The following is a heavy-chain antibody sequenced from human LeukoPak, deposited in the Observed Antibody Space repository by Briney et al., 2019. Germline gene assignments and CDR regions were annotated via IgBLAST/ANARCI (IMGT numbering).Heavy chain of an antibody. D-gene: IGHD2-2*02. Sequence: ASVKVSCKASGYTFTGYYMHWVRQAPGQGLEWMGWINPNSGGTNYAQKFQGRVTMTRDTSISTAYMELSRLRSDDTAVYYCTSDVVPAAIVYAFDIWGQGTMVTVSS. CDR3: TSDVVPAAIVYAFDI. CDR2: INPNSGGT. J-gene: IGHJ3*02. V-gene: IGHV1-2*02. CDR1: GYTFTGYY.